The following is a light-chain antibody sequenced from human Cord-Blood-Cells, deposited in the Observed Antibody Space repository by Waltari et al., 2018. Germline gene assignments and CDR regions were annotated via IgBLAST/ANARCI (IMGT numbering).Light chain of an antibody. V-gene: IGLV1-47*01. CDR1: SSNIGRNY. CDR3: AAWDDSLSGYV. Sequence: QSVLTQPHSASGTPGQRVTISCSGTSSNIGRNYVYWYQQLPGTAPKLLIYRNNQRPSGVPDRFSGSKSGTSASLAISGLRSEDEADYYCAAWDDSLSGYVFGTGTKVTVL. J-gene: IGLJ1*01. CDR2: RNN.